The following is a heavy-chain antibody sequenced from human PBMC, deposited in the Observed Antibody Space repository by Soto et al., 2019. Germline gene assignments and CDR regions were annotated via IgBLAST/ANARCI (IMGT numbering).Heavy chain of an antibody. D-gene: IGHD2-21*01. J-gene: IGHJ6*02. V-gene: IGHV3-48*03. CDR1: GFTFSSYE. Sequence: GGSLRLSCAASGFTFSSYEMNWVRQAPGKGLEWVSYISSSGRTTYYADSVKGRFTISRDNAKNSLSLQMNSLRADDTAVYYCARDRDELVGIFPYYYGMDVWGQGTTVTVSS. CDR3: ARDRDELVGIFPYYYGMDV. CDR2: ISSSGRTT.